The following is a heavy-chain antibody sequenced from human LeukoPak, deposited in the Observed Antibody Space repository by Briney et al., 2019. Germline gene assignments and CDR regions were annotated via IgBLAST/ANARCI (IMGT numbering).Heavy chain of an antibody. V-gene: IGHV3-49*04. Sequence: GRSLRLSCTASGFTFGDYAMAWVRQAPGKGLEWVGFIRSKSYGGTTEYAASVKGRFTISRDDSKSIAYLQMNSLKTEDTAVYYCSRGPYCSSGGCYPDPDAFDIWGQGTVVTFSS. D-gene: IGHD2-15*01. J-gene: IGHJ3*02. CDR2: IRSKSYGGTT. CDR3: SRGPYCSSGGCYPDPDAFDI. CDR1: GFTFGDYA.